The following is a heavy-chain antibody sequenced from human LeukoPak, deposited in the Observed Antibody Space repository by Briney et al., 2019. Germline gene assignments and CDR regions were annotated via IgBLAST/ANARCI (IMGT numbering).Heavy chain of an antibody. D-gene: IGHD6-19*01. Sequence: PSETLSLTCTVSGGSISSYYWSWIRQPPGKGLEWIGYIYYSGSTHYNPSLKSRVTISVDTSKNQFSLKLSSVTAADTAVYYCARDVRGNGWYLYWGQGTLVTVSS. V-gene: IGHV4-59*01. CDR3: ARDVRGNGWYLY. CDR1: GGSISSYY. J-gene: IGHJ4*02. CDR2: IYYSGST.